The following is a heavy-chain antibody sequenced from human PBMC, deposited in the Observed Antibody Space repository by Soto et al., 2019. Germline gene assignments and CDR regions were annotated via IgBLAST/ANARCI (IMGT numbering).Heavy chain of an antibody. V-gene: IGHV1-69*02. CDR3: ARGIVVVPAARTNWFDP. Sequence: SVKVSCKASGGTFSSYTISWVRQAPGQGLEWMGRIIPILGIANYAQKFQGRVTITADKSTSTAYMELSSLRSEDTAVYYCARGIVVVPAARTNWFDPWGQGTLVTVSS. J-gene: IGHJ5*02. CDR1: GGTFSSYT. D-gene: IGHD2-2*01. CDR2: IIPILGIA.